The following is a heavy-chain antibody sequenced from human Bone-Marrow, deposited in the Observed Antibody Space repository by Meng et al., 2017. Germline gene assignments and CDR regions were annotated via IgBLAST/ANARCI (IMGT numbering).Heavy chain of an antibody. J-gene: IGHJ5*02. V-gene: IGHV4-30-2*01. CDR2: IYHSGST. CDR1: GGSISSGGYY. CDR3: ARGKSNSSPPFDP. D-gene: IGHD6-6*01. Sequence: QLQESGPGLVKPSQTLSLTCTVSGGSISSGGYYWSWIRQPPGKGLEWIGYIYHSGSTYYNPSLKSRVTISVDTSKNQFSLKLSSVTAADTAVYYCARGKSNSSPPFDPWGQGTLVTVSS.